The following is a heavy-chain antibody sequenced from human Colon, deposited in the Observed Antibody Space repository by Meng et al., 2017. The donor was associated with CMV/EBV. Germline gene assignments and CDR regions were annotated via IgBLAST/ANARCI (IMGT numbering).Heavy chain of an antibody. Sequence: GESLKISCAASGFTYSDYAMAWVRQAPGKGLEWISYITSGNMIYSATSVQGRFTISRDNAKNLLFLQMDSLRAEDTAVYYCVTGITGRPETDSWGQGTLVTVSS. V-gene: IGHV3-69-1*01. CDR2: ITSGNMI. CDR3: VTGITGRPETDS. J-gene: IGHJ4*02. D-gene: IGHD1-14*01. CDR1: GFTYSDYA.